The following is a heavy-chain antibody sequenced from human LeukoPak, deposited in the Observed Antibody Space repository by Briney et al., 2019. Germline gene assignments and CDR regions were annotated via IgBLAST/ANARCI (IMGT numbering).Heavy chain of an antibody. J-gene: IGHJ4*02. CDR1: GYTLTELS. Sequence: GASVKVSCKVSGYTLTELSMHWVRQAPGKGLEWMGGFDPEDGETIYAQKFQGRVTMTEDTSTDTAYMELSSLRSEDTAVYYCATALGGGSYWRPYYFDYWGQGTLVTDSS. CDR3: ATALGGGSYWRPYYFDY. D-gene: IGHD1-26*01. V-gene: IGHV1-24*01. CDR2: FDPEDGET.